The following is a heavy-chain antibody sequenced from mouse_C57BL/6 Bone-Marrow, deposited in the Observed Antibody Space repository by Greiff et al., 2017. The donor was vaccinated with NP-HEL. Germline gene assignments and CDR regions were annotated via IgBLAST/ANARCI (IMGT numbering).Heavy chain of an antibody. V-gene: IGHV5-6*01. CDR3: ARVLYGSSYVGYYFDY. J-gene: IGHJ2*01. D-gene: IGHD1-1*01. CDR2: ISSGGSYT. CDR1: GFTFSSYG. Sequence: EVKLVESGGDLVKPGGSLKLSCAASGFTFSSYGMSWVRQTPDQRLEWVATISSGGSYTYYPDSVKGRFTISRDNAKNTLYLQMSSLKSEDTAMYYCARVLYGSSYVGYYFDYWGQGTTLTVSS.